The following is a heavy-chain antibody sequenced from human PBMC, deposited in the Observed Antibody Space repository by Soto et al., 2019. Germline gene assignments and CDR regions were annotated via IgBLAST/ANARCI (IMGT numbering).Heavy chain of an antibody. CDR3: ARGNGQQGTDFDY. J-gene: IGHJ4*02. CDR1: GFTFSSYA. Sequence: QVQLVESGGGVVQPGRSLRLSCAASGFTFSSYAMHWVRQAPGKGLEWVAVISYDGSNKYYADSVKGRFTISRDNSKNTLYLQMNSQRAEDTAVYYCARGNGQQGTDFDYWGQGTLVTVSS. V-gene: IGHV3-30-3*01. CDR2: ISYDGSNK. D-gene: IGHD7-27*01.